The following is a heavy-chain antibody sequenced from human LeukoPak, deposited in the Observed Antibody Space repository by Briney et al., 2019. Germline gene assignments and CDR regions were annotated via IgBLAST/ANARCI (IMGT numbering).Heavy chain of an antibody. V-gene: IGHV3-48*01. J-gene: IGHJ4*02. D-gene: IGHD3-3*01. CDR3: ARYRLRIFGVVTYVFDY. Sequence: TGGSLRPSCTASGFTFSTYSMSWVRQAPGKGLEWVSYISSISSIIYYADSVKGRFTISRDNAKSSLYLQMNSLRAEDTAVYYCARYRLRIFGVVTYVFDYWGQGTLVTVSS. CDR1: GFTFSTYS. CDR2: ISSISSII.